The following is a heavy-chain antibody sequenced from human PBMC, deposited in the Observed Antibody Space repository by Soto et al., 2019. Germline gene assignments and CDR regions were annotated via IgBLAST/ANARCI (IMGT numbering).Heavy chain of an antibody. CDR3: ARDHRYGDNWAFDY. CDR2: IYHGGNI. CDR1: GDSINSTDW. D-gene: IGHD3-16*02. J-gene: IGHJ4*02. Sequence: SETLSLTCAVSGDSINSTDWWNWVRQSPGKGLEWIGEIYHGGNIYYNPSLKSRVTISMDKSKNQFSLNLFYVTAADTAVYYCARDHRYGDNWAFDYWGQGVLVT. V-gene: IGHV4-4*02.